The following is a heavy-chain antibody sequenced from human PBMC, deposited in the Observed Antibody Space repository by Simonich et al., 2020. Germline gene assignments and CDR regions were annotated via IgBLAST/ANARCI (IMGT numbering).Heavy chain of an antibody. V-gene: IGHV1-18*01. CDR1: GYTFTSYG. Sequence: QVQLVQSGAEVKKPGASVKVSYKASGYTFTSYGISWGRQAPGQGLEWMGWIRAYKGNTNYAQKLQGRVTMTTDTSTSTAYMELRSLRSDDTAVYYCARASRGTWWYYYFDYWGQGTLVTVSS. CDR2: IRAYKGNT. J-gene: IGHJ4*02. D-gene: IGHD2-15*01. CDR3: ARASRGTWWYYYFDY.